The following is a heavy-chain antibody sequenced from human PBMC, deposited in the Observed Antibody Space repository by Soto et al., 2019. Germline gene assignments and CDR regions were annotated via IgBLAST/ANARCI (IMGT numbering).Heavy chain of an antibody. Sequence: EVQLVESGGGLVQPGGSLRLSCAASGFTCSSYWMSWVRQAPGKGLEWVANIKKDGSEKYYVDSVKGRFTISRDNAKHSLYLQMNSMRAEYTAVYYCAREGDATVTTDYWGQGHLVTVSS. J-gene: IGHJ4*02. CDR2: IKKDGSEK. CDR1: GFTCSSYW. CDR3: AREGDATVTTDY. V-gene: IGHV3-7*01. D-gene: IGHD4-17*01.